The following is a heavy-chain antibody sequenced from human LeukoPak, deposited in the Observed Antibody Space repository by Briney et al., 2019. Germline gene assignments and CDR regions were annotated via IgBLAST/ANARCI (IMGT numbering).Heavy chain of an antibody. V-gene: IGHV4-39*01. CDR3: ARPTSLTMVRGVSGVGA. Sequence: SETLSLTCTVSGGSISSSSYYWGWIRQPPGKGLEWIGSIYYSGSTYYNPSLKSRVTISVDTSKNQFSLKLSSVTAADTAVYYCARPTSLTMVRGVSGVGAWGQGTLVTVSS. J-gene: IGHJ1*01. CDR1: GGSISSSSYY. CDR2: IYYSGST. D-gene: IGHD3-10*01.